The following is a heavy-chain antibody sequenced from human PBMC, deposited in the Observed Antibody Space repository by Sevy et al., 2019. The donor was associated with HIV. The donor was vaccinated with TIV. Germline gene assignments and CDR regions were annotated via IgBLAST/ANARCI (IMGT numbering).Heavy chain of an antibody. V-gene: IGHV1-69*13. J-gene: IGHJ6*02. CDR3: AGTTVTTVTTYYYYGMDV. CDR1: GGTFSSYA. CDR2: IIPIFGTA. Sequence: SVKVSCKASGGTFSSYAISWVRQAPGQGLEWMGGIIPIFGTANYAQKFQGRVTITADESTSTAYMELSSLRSEDTAVYYCAGTTVTTVTTYYYYGMDVWGQGTTVTVSS. D-gene: IGHD4-4*01.